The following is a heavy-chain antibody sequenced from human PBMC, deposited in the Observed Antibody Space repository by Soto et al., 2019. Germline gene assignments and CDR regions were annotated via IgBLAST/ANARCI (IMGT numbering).Heavy chain of an antibody. CDR1: GYSFTSYW. Sequence: GESLKISCKGSGYSFTSYWIGWVRQMPGKGLEWMGIIYPDESDTRYNPSFQGQVTISADKSISNAYLQWSSLKASDTAVYYCARAPRITIFGVALDNGMDVWGQGTTVTVSS. V-gene: IGHV5-51*01. J-gene: IGHJ6*02. D-gene: IGHD3-3*01. CDR3: ARAPRITIFGVALDNGMDV. CDR2: IYPDESDT.